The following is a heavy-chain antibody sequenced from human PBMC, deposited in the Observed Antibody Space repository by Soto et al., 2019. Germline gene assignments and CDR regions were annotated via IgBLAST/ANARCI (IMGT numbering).Heavy chain of an antibody. CDR3: ARRAASTAFYEY. J-gene: IGHJ4*02. Sequence: PGESLKISCKGSGYSFTNYWIGWVRQMPGKGLEWMGIIHPGDSDTRYSTSFQGQVTISADKSISTAYLQWSSLKASDSAMYYCARRAASTAFYEYWGQGTLVTVSS. D-gene: IGHD1-1*01. V-gene: IGHV5-51*01. CDR2: IHPGDSDT. CDR1: GYSFTNYW.